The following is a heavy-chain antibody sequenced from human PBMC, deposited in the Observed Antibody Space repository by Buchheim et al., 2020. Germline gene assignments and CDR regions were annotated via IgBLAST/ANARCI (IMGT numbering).Heavy chain of an antibody. J-gene: IGHJ5*02. CDR3: ARVLTRSSGYYREAWFDP. D-gene: IGHD3-22*01. CDR2: IYYSGST. V-gene: IGHV4-59*01. CDR1: GGSISSYY. Sequence: QVQLQESGPGLVKPSETLSLTCTVSGGSISSYYWSWIRQPPGKGLEWIGYIYYSGSTNYNPPLKSRVTISVDTSKNQFSLKLSSVTAADTAVYYCARVLTRSSGYYREAWFDPWGQGTL.